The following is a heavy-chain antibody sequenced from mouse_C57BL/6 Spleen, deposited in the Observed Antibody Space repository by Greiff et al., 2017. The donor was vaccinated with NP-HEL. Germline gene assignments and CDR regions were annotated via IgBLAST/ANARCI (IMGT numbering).Heavy chain of an antibody. V-gene: IGHV2-2*01. CDR3: ARKGYYEDYYAMDY. J-gene: IGHJ4*01. Sequence: VKLVESGPGLVQPSQSLSITCTVSGFSLTSYGVHWVRQSPGKGLEWLGVIWSGGSTDYNAAFISRLSISKDNSKSQVFFKMNSLQADDTAIYYCARKGYYEDYYAMDYWGQGTSVTVSS. CDR1: GFSLTSYG. D-gene: IGHD2-3*01. CDR2: IWSGGST.